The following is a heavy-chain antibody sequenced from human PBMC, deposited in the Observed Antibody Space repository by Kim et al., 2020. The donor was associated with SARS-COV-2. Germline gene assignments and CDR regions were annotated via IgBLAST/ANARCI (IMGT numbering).Heavy chain of an antibody. D-gene: IGHD2-2*01. CDR2: ISVYNGNT. J-gene: IGHJ6*02. Sequence: ASVKVSCKTSGYTFSSFGISWVRQAPGQGLEWLGWISVYNGNTKYAQKVQGRVTVTTDTFTSTAYMELRSLRYDDTAVYYCVRDNPAAIYGMDVWGQGTTVTVSS. CDR3: VRDNPAAIYGMDV. CDR1: GYTFSSFG. V-gene: IGHV1-18*01.